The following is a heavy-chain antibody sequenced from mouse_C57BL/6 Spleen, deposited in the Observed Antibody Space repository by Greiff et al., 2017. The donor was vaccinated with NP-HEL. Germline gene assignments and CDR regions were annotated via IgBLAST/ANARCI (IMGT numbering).Heavy chain of an antibody. V-gene: IGHV14-2*01. CDR2: IDPEDGET. Sequence: VQLQQSGAELVKQGASVKLSCTASGFNIKDYYMHWVKQRTEQGLEWIGRIDPEDGETKYAPKFPGKATITADTSSNTAYLQLSSLTSEDTAVYYCASNGYDGVWFAYWGQGTLVTVSA. CDR1: GFNIKDYY. D-gene: IGHD2-2*01. J-gene: IGHJ3*01. CDR3: ASNGYDGVWFAY.